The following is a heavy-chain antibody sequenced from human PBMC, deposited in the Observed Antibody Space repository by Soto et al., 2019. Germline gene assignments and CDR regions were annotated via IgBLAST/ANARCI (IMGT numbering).Heavy chain of an antibody. CDR1: GFTFGSYA. Sequence: VQVLQSGGGLVQPGESLRLTCEASGFTFGSYAMSWVRQAPGKGLEWVSVITAGGRDTYYVDSVKGRFTVSRDNSRNMVYLQMNSLRAEDTAVYYCARSAGSCSSTSCYPRLFAPGGGGAVVTVSS. V-gene: IGHV3-23*01. CDR3: ARSAGSCSSTSCYPRLFAP. J-gene: IGHJ5*02. CDR2: ITAGGRDT. D-gene: IGHD2-2*01.